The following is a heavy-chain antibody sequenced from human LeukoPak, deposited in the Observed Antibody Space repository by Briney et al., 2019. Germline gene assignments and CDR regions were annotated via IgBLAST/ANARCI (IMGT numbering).Heavy chain of an antibody. V-gene: IGHV4-30-4*01. CDR1: GGSISSGDYY. Sequence: PSETLSLTCTVSGGSISSGDYYWSWIRQPPGKGLEWIGYIYYSGSTYYNPSLKSRVTISVDTSKNQFSLKLSSVTAADTAVYYCARENYDIPMSYRYFDLWGRGTLVTVSS. J-gene: IGHJ2*01. CDR3: ARENYDIPMSYRYFDL. D-gene: IGHD3-9*01. CDR2: IYYSGST.